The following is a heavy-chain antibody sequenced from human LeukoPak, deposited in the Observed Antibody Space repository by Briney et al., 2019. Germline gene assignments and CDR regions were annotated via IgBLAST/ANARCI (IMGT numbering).Heavy chain of an antibody. CDR3: AAKGGGYDYRY. D-gene: IGHD5-12*01. Sequence: SHTLSLTCIVSNVSVGSGAYYWTWTRQHPGKGLEWIGYIYYSGSTYFSPSLKSRVSMSVDTSKNQFSLRLTSVTAADTAVYFCAAKGGGYDYRYWGQGTLVTVSS. J-gene: IGHJ4*02. CDR1: NVSVGSGAYY. V-gene: IGHV4-31*03. CDR2: IYYSGST.